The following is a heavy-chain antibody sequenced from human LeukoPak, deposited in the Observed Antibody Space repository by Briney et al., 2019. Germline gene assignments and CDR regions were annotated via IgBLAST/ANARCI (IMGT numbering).Heavy chain of an antibody. Sequence: GGSLRLSCAASGFTFDDYGMNWVRQAPGKGLEWVSGINWNGVSTGYADSVKGRFTISRDNARNSLYLQMNSLRAEDTALYYCARDPRDRSGYYYANCWGQGALVTVSS. CDR3: ARDPRDRSGYYYANC. V-gene: IGHV3-20*04. J-gene: IGHJ4*02. CDR1: GFTFDDYG. CDR2: INWNGVST. D-gene: IGHD3-22*01.